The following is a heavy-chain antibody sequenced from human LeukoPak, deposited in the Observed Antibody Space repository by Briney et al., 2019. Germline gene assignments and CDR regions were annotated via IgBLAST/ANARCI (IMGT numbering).Heavy chain of an antibody. D-gene: IGHD2-8*01. CDR2: IRYDGSNK. J-gene: IGHJ5*02. V-gene: IGHV3-30*02. CDR3: AKDSGGSCANGVCSNYFDP. CDR1: GFTLSAHW. Sequence: GGSLRLSCAASGFTLSAHWMSWVRQAPGKGLEWVAFIRYDGSNKYYADSVKGRFTISRDNSKNTLYLQMNSLRAEDTAVYYCAKDSGGSCANGVCSNYFDPWGQGTLVTVSS.